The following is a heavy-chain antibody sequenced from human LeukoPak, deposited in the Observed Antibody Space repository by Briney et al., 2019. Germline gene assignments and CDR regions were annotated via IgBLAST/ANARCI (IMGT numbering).Heavy chain of an antibody. V-gene: IGHV5-51*01. D-gene: IGHD5-18*01. CDR1: GYSFTSYW. Sequence: GASLKISCKSSGYSFTSYWIGWVRQMPGKGLEWMGIIYPADSDTRYSPSFQGQVTLSADKSIITAYLQWSSLKASDTAMYYCARLYSYGPGGDYWGQETLVTVSS. CDR3: ARLYSYGPGGDY. J-gene: IGHJ4*02. CDR2: IYPADSDT.